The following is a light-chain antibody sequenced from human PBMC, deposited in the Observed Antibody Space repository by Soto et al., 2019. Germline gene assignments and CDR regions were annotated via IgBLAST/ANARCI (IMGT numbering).Light chain of an antibody. V-gene: IGLV2-14*01. CDR2: EVN. CDR1: ISDVGGYNS. CDR3: KSYTSTGASV. J-gene: IGLJ1*01. Sequence: TQAASVSGSPGQSITISCAGTISDVGGYNSVSWYQQHPGKAPKLMIYEVNNRPSGVSNRFSASKSANTASLTISGLQAEDEAEYYRKSYTSTGASVFGTGTKVTVL.